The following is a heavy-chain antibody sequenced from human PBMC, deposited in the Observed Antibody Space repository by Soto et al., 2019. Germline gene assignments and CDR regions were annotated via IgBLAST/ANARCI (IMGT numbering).Heavy chain of an antibody. Sequence: EVQVVESGGGLIKPGGSLRLSCAASGFTFSNAWMSWVRQAPGKGLEWVGRIKSRTNGGTTDYAAPVKGRFTISRDDSKNTLYLQTNSLRTEDTAIYYCTTDDPINRSWGQGTLVTVSS. CDR2: IKSRTNGGTT. CDR1: GFTFSNAW. CDR3: TTDDPINRS. V-gene: IGHV3-15*01. J-gene: IGHJ5*02.